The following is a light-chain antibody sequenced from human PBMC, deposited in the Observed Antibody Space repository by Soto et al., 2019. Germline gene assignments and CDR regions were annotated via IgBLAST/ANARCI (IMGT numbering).Light chain of an antibody. CDR1: QSISIY. CDR2: IAS. V-gene: IGKV1-39*01. J-gene: IGKJ2*01. CDR3: QQSYSSPYN. Sequence: DIQMTQSPSSLSASVGDRVTITCRASQSISIYLNWYQQKPGKAPKVLIYIASSLESGVPSRFVGSRSGTDFTLTISSLQPEDSATYYCQQSYSSPYNFGPGTKVDI.